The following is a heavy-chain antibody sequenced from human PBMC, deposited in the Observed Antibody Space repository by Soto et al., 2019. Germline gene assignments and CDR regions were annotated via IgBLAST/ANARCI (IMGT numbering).Heavy chain of an antibody. V-gene: IGHV3-53*01. D-gene: IGHD3-22*01. CDR3: ARDRVESGYPEYFQH. CDR1: GFTVSSNY. CDR2: IYSGGST. Sequence: EAQLVESGGGLIQPGGSLRLSCAASGFTVSSNYMSWVHQAPGKGLEWVSVIYSGGSTYYADSVKGRFTISRDNSKNTLYLQMNSLRAEDTAVYYCARDRVESGYPEYFQHWGQGTLVTVSS. J-gene: IGHJ1*01.